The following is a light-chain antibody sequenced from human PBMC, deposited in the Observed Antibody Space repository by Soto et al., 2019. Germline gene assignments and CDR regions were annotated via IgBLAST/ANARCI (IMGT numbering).Light chain of an antibody. Sequence: DIQMTQSPSTLSASVGDRVTITCRASQGIANFLNWYRQKPGKAPKLLIYDASKLESGVPSRFSGSGFGTDFTFTITNLQPDDIATYFCQQYDHFPLTFGGGTKVDIK. CDR3: QQYDHFPLT. V-gene: IGKV1-33*01. CDR2: DAS. J-gene: IGKJ4*01. CDR1: QGIANF.